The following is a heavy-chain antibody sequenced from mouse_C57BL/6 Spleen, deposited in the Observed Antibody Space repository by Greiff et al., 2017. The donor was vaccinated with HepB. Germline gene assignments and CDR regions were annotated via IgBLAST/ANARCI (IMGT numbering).Heavy chain of an antibody. Sequence: EVMLVESGEGLVKPGGSLKLSCAASGFTFSSYAMSWVRQTPEKRLEWVAYISSGGDYIYYADTVKGRFTISRDNARNTLYLHMSSLKSEDTAMYYCTREGRREDAMDYWGQGTSVTVSS. D-gene: IGHD3-3*01. CDR3: TREGRREDAMDY. CDR2: ISSGGDYI. V-gene: IGHV5-9-1*02. J-gene: IGHJ4*01. CDR1: GFTFSSYA.